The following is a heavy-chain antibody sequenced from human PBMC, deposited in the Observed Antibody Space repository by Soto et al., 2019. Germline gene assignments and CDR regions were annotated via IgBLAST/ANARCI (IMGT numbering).Heavy chain of an antibody. D-gene: IGHD2-2*01. CDR3: ARDNKVVPAFFDY. CDR2: ISYDGSNK. J-gene: IGHJ4*02. V-gene: IGHV3-30-3*01. CDR1: GFTFSSYA. Sequence: GGSLRLSCAASGFTFSSYAMHWVRQAPGKGLEWVAVISYDGSNKYYADSVKGRFTISRDNSKNTLYLQMNSLRAEDTAVYYCARDNKVVPAFFDYWGQGTLVTVSS.